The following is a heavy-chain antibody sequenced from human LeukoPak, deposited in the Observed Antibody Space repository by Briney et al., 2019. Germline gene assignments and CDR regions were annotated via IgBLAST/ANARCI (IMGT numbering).Heavy chain of an antibody. CDR2: ISSSSSYI. J-gene: IGHJ4*02. CDR3: ARGAVVPYCSSTSCRAYYFDY. D-gene: IGHD2-2*01. Sequence: GGSLRLSCAASGFTFSSYSMNWVRQAPGKGLEWVSSISSSSSYIYYADSVKGRFTISRDNAKNSLYLQVNSLRAEDTAVYYCARGAVVPYCSSTSCRAYYFDYWGQGTLVTVSS. V-gene: IGHV3-21*01. CDR1: GFTFSSYS.